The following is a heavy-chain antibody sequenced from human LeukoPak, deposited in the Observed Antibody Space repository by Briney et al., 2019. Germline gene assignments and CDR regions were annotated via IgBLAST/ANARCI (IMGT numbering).Heavy chain of an antibody. CDR2: IDPSDSYT. Sequence: GESLKISCKGSGDSFTSDWISWVRQMPGKGLEWMGRIDPSDSYTNYSPSFQGHVTISADKSISTAYLQWSSLKASDTAMYYCASLGEITERYSSSYLHFDYWGQGTLVTVSS. V-gene: IGHV5-10-1*01. CDR3: ASLGEITERYSSSYLHFDY. CDR1: GDSFTSDW. D-gene: IGHD6-13*01. J-gene: IGHJ4*02.